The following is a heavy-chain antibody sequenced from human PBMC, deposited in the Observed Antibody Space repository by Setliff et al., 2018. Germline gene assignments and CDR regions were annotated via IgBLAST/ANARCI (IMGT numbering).Heavy chain of an antibody. Sequence: PSETLSLTCTVSGGSISSGNYYWSWIRQPAGKAPEWIGHIFSKGSTNNNPSLKSRVTISIDSSKDQMSLRMTSVTAADTAVYYCARGRYFASSSYYFPFDYWGLGTLVTVSS. CDR3: ARGRYFASSSYYFPFDY. CDR1: GGSISSGNYY. J-gene: IGHJ4*02. D-gene: IGHD3-22*01. V-gene: IGHV4-61*09. CDR2: IFSKGST.